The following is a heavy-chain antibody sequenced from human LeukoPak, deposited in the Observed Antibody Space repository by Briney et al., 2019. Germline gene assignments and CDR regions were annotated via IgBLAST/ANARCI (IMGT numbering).Heavy chain of an antibody. J-gene: IGHJ4*02. Sequence: GASVNVSFTASGYTFTNYAMHWVRQAPGQRLEWMGWINAGNGNTRYSQKFQGRVTITRDTSASTAYMELSSLRSEDTAVYYCASFIGADYWGQGTLVTVSS. CDR2: INAGNGNT. V-gene: IGHV1-3*01. CDR1: GYTFTNYA. D-gene: IGHD1-26*01. CDR3: ASFIGADY.